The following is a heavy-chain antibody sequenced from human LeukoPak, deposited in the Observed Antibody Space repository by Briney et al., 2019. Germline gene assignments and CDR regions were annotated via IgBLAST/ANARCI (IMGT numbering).Heavy chain of an antibody. J-gene: IGHJ4*02. D-gene: IGHD5-24*01. Sequence: GASVKVSCKASGGTFSSYAISWVRQAPGQGLEWMGGIIPIFGTANYAQKFQGRVTITADESTSTAYMELSSLGSEDTAVCYCARGNRRDGYNLDYWGQGTLVTVSS. CDR2: IIPIFGTA. CDR1: GGTFSSYA. V-gene: IGHV1-69*13. CDR3: ARGNRRDGYNLDY.